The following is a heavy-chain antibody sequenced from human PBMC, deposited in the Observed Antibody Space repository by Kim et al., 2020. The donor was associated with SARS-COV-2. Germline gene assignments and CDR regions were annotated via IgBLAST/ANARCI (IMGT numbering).Heavy chain of an antibody. Sequence: GGSLRLSCAASGFTFSSYAMSWVRQAPGKGREWVSAISGSGGSTYYADSVKGRFTISRDNSKNTLYLQMNSLRAEDTAVYYCASPTLVGATEDFDYWGQGTLVTVSS. J-gene: IGHJ4*02. CDR3: ASPTLVGATEDFDY. CDR1: GFTFSSYA. V-gene: IGHV3-23*01. CDR2: ISGSGGST. D-gene: IGHD1-26*01.